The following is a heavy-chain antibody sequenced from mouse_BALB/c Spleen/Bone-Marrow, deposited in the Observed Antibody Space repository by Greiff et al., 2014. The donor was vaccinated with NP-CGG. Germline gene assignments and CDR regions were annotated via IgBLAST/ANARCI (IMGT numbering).Heavy chain of an antibody. Sequence: VQLKDSGPGLVKPSQSLSLTCTVTGYSITSDYAWNWIRQFPGNKLEWMGYISYSGSTGYNPSLKSRISITRDTSKNQFFLQLNSVTTEDTATYYCARENYVSSPWFAYWGQGTLVTVSA. J-gene: IGHJ3*01. V-gene: IGHV3-2*02. D-gene: IGHD1-1*01. CDR3: ARENYVSSPWFAY. CDR1: GYSITSDYA. CDR2: ISYSGST.